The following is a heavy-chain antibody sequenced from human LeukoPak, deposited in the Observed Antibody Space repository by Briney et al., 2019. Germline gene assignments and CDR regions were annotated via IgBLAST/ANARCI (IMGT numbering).Heavy chain of an antibody. CDR1: GGSINSYY. Sequence: SETLSLTCTVSGGSINSYYLNWIRQPPGKGLEWIGYIYYGGSTNYNPSLKSRVTISLDTSRNQFSLKLNSVTAADTAVYYCAKSNGYGLIDIWGQGTMVTVSS. CDR3: AKSNGYGLIDI. J-gene: IGHJ3*02. CDR2: IYYGGST. D-gene: IGHD3-10*01. V-gene: IGHV4-59*12.